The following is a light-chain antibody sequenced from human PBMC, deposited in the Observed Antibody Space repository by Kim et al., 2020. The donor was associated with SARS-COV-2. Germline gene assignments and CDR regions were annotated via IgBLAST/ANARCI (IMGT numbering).Light chain of an antibody. CDR1: SNNVGNEG. J-gene: IGLJ3*02. CDR2: RNN. V-gene: IGLV10-54*01. Sequence: LTQPPSVSKDLRQTATLTCTGDSNNVGNEGAAWLQQHPGHPPMLLFYRNNDRPSGISQRLSASRSGSTASLTITGLQADDEADYYCSVWDCSVNVWVFGGGTQLTVL. CDR3: SVWDCSVNVWV.